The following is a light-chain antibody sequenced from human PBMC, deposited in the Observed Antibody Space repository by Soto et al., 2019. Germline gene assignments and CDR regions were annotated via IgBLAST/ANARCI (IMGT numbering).Light chain of an antibody. CDR1: SSDVGGYNY. CDR3: SSYATSSGVV. J-gene: IGLJ2*01. Sequence: QSALTQPVSVSGSPGQSITISCTGTSSDVGGYNYVSWYQHHPGKAPKLMIYDVRIRPSGVSNRFAGSKSGNTASLTISGLQAEDEADYYCSSYATSSGVVFGGGTKLTVL. CDR2: DVR. V-gene: IGLV2-14*03.